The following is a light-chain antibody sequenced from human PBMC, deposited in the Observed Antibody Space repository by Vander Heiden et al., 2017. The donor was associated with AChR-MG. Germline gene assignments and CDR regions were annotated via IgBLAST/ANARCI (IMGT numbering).Light chain of an antibody. J-gene: IGKJ4*01. Sequence: DIILTQSPATLSDSPGDRATLPCRASQSVSTNLAWYQQKLGQAPRLLIYGASTRATGIPVKFSGNGFGTEFTLSIGSLQSEDFAVYYCQLYYTWPQPTFGGGTKVEV. CDR3: QLYYTWPQPT. V-gene: IGKV3-15*01. CDR2: GAS. CDR1: QSVSTN.